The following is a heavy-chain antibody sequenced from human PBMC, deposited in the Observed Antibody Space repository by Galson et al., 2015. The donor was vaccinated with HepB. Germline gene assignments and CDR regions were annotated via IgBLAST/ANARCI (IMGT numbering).Heavy chain of an antibody. V-gene: IGHV3-23*01. J-gene: IGHJ5*02. CDR3: AKTAYFGEAHPFDP. CDR1: GFTFSNYA. CDR2: VTNRGAYT. D-gene: IGHD3-10*01. Sequence: SLRLSCAASGFTFSNYAMSWVRQAPGKGLEWVSPVTNRGAYTYYADSVKGRFTISRDNSKDTLYLEVNSLRAEDTAVYYCAKTAYFGEAHPFDPWGQGTLVTVSS.